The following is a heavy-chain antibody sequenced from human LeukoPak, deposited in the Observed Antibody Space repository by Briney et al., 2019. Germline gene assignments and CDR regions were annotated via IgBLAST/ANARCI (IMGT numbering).Heavy chain of an antibody. CDR1: GFTFSSYA. CDR2: ISYDGSNK. J-gene: IGHJ4*02. Sequence: GGSLTLSCPASGFTFSSYAMHWVRPAPGRGLEWVAVISYDGSNKYYADCVKGRFTISRDNAKNSLYLQMNSLRAEDTAVYYCARFIAAPYYFDYWGRGTLVTVSS. D-gene: IGHD6-13*01. V-gene: IGHV3-30*04. CDR3: ARFIAAPYYFDY.